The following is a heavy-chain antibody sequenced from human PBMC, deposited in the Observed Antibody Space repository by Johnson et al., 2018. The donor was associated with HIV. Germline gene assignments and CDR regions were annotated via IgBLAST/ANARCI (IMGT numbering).Heavy chain of an antibody. V-gene: IGHV3-33*01. Sequence: QVQLVESGGGLVKPGGSLRLSCAASGFTFSSYGMHWVRQAPGKGLEWVAVIWYDGSNKYYADSVKGRFTISRDNSKNTLYLQMNSLRAEDTAVYYCARDLVVVVPSALVGAFDIWGQGTMVTVSS. J-gene: IGHJ3*02. CDR1: GFTFSSYG. D-gene: IGHD2-2*01. CDR3: ARDLVVVVPSALVGAFDI. CDR2: IWYDGSNK.